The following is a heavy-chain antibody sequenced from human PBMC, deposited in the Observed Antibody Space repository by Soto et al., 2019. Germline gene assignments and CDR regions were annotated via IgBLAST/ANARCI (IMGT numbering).Heavy chain of an antibody. Sequence: QVQLVQSGAEVKKPGSSVKVSCKASGGTFSSYTISWLRQAPGQGLEWMGRIIPILGIANYAQKFQGRVTITADNSTSTAYMELSSLRSEDTAVYYCARGGCGYSGYVLDYWGQGTLVTVSS. CDR3: ARGGCGYSGYVLDY. D-gene: IGHD5-12*01. CDR2: IIPILGIA. CDR1: GGTFSSYT. J-gene: IGHJ4*02. V-gene: IGHV1-69*02.